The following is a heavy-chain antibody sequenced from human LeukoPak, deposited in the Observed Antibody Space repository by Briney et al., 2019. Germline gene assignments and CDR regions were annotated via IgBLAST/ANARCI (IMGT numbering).Heavy chain of an antibody. CDR1: GFTFDDYA. V-gene: IGHV3-43*02. J-gene: IGHJ4*02. Sequence: GGSLRLSCAASGFTFDDYAMHWVRQAPGKGLEWVSLISGDGGSTYYADSVKGRFTISRGNSKNSLYLQMNSLRTEDTALYYCAKTGAGSGSYYNALYYFDYWGQGTLVTVSS. CDR2: ISGDGGST. CDR3: AKTGAGSGSYYNALYYFDY. D-gene: IGHD3-10*01.